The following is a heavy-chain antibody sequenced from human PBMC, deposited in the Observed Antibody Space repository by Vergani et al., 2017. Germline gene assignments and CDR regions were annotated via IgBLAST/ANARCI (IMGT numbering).Heavy chain of an antibody. CDR2: LTGGGGST. Sequence: EVQLLESGGSLKQPGGSVRLSCAASGFTFSTYAMHWARPAPGKGLEWVSALTGGGGSTYYADSFKGRFIISRDNSRDTLYLQMNSLRPEDTATYYCVKDAGSYENFFDSWGQGTLVTVSS. D-gene: IGHD1-26*01. CDR3: VKDAGSYENFFDS. J-gene: IGHJ4*02. CDR1: GFTFSTYA. V-gene: IGHV3-23*01.